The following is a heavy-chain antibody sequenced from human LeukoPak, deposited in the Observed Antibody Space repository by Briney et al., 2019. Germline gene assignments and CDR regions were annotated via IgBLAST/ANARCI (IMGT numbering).Heavy chain of an antibody. CDR3: ARDSAELRYFDWLSYYYYYMDV. Sequence: ASVKVSCKASGYTFTGYYIHWVRQAPGQGLEWMGWINPNSGVTNYAQKFQGRVTMTRDTSISTAYMELSRLRSDDTAVYYCARDSAELRYFDWLSYYYYYMDVWGKGTTVTVSS. V-gene: IGHV1-2*02. CDR2: INPNSGVT. CDR1: GYTFTGYY. J-gene: IGHJ6*03. D-gene: IGHD3-9*01.